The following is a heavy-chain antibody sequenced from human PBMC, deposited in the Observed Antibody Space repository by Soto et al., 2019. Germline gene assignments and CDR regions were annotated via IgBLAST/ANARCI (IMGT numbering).Heavy chain of an antibody. CDR3: ARGVMYGSSWYCYFDY. J-gene: IGHJ4*02. CDR1: GGTFSSYA. Sequence: QVQLVQSGAEVKKPGSSVKVSCKASGGTFSSYAISWLRQAPGQGLEWMGGIIPIFGTANYAQKFQGRVTITADESTSTAYMELSSLRSEDTAVYYCARGVMYGSSWYCYFDYWGQGTLVTVSS. V-gene: IGHV1-69*01. D-gene: IGHD6-13*01. CDR2: IIPIFGTA.